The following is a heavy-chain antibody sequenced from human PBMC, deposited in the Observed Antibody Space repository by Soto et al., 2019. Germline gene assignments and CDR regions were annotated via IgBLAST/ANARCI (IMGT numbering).Heavy chain of an antibody. D-gene: IGHD4-17*01. CDR2: MNPNSGNT. J-gene: IGHJ6*02. V-gene: IGHV1-8*01. CDR3: ASGYGDYAYYYYGMDV. CDR1: GYTFTSYD. Sequence: QVQLVQSGAEVKKPGASVKVSCKASGYTFTSYDINWVRQATGQGLEWMGWMNPNSGNTGYAQKFQGRVTMTRNTRINXAYMELSSLRSEDTAVYYCASGYGDYAYYYYGMDVWGQGTTVTVSS.